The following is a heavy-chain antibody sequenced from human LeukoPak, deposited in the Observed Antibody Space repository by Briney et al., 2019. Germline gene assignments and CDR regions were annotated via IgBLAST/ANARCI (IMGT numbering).Heavy chain of an antibody. D-gene: IGHD6-19*01. V-gene: IGHV3-66*01. Sequence: GGSLRLSCAASGLIVSSNYMSWVRHAPGKGLELVSIIYRDGNTNYADSVKGRFTISRDNSKNTLSLQMNSLRAEDTAVYYCACSGPYSNGGVMTDYWGQGTLVTVSS. CDR3: ACSGPYSNGGVMTDY. CDR1: GLIVSSNY. CDR2: IYRDGNT. J-gene: IGHJ4*02.